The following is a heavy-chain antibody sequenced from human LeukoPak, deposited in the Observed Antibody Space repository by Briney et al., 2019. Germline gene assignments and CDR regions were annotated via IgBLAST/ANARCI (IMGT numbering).Heavy chain of an antibody. V-gene: IGHV4-34*01. CDR1: GGSSSDYF. J-gene: IGHJ5*02. Sequence: ASETLSLTCRDYGGSSSDYFWSWIRQPPGKGLEWIGEIHQSGHTKYNPSPTSRVTLSVETSKYQISLRLTSVTAADTAVYYCARVTYDSGSYHGRFDPWGQGTLVTVSS. D-gene: IGHD3-10*01. CDR2: IHQSGHT. CDR3: ARVTYDSGSYHGRFDP.